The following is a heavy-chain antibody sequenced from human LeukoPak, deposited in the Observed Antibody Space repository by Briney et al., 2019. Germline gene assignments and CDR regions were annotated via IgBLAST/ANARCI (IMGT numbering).Heavy chain of an antibody. CDR3: ARTGSTVTMLYPFDH. CDR2: IYYSGST. D-gene: IGHD4-17*01. Sequence: SETLSLTCTVSGGSIRSYYWSWIRQPPGKGLEWIGYIYYSGSTNYNPSLKSRVSISVDTSKNQFSLKPSSVTAADTAVYYCARTGSTVTMLYPFDHWGQGTLVTVSS. CDR1: GGSIRSYY. J-gene: IGHJ4*02. V-gene: IGHV4-59*01.